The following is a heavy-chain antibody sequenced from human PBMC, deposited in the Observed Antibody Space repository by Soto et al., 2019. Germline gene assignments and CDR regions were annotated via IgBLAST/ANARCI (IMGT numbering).Heavy chain of an antibody. CDR1: NYSVTTTSYY. Sequence: SETLSLTXTVSNYSVTTTSYYWGWIRQPPGKGLEWIGSIYYRGSTYYNPSLKSRVTMSADTSKNQFSLMLSSVTAADTAVYFCARGFDWFYFDYWGQGALVTVSS. CDR2: IYYRGST. V-gene: IGHV4-39*01. D-gene: IGHD3-9*01. CDR3: ARGFDWFYFDY. J-gene: IGHJ4*02.